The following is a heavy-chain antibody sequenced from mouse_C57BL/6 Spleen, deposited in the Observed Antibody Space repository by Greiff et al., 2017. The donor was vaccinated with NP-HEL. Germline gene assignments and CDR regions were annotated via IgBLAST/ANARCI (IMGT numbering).Heavy chain of an antibody. D-gene: IGHD2-4*01. CDR3: ARDYDYDGFAY. CDR2: IYPRDGST. J-gene: IGHJ3*01. Sequence: VKLMESGPELVKPGASVKLSCKASGYTFTSYDINWVKQRPGQGLEWIGWIYPRDGSTKYNEKFKGKATLTVDTSSSTAYMELHSLTSEDSAVYFCARDYDYDGFAYWGQGTLVTVSA. CDR1: GYTFTSYD. V-gene: IGHV1-85*01.